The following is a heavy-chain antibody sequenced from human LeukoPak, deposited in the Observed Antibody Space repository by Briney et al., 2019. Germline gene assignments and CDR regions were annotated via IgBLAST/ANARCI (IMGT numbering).Heavy chain of an antibody. Sequence: SQTLSLTCTVSGGSINSGNYYWSWIRQPAGSGLEWIARIHTSGTTNYNPSLKSRVTIALDTSKSQFSLRLNSVTAADTAVYYCARHHNGSWDIYYFDSWGQGTLVTVSS. D-gene: IGHD6-13*01. CDR1: GGSINSGNYY. CDR2: IHTSGTT. V-gene: IGHV4-61*02. CDR3: ARHHNGSWDIYYFDS. J-gene: IGHJ4*02.